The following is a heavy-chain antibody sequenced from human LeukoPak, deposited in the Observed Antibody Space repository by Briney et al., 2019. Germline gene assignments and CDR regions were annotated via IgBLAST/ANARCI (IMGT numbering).Heavy chain of an antibody. CDR2: IKSKTDDETR. Sequence: GWSLSLSRVACGFTLSNAWMNWVRQAPGRGLEWVGLIKSKTDDETRDYAAPVKGRFTIPRDDSDNTLYLQMNSLKNEDTAVYYCVTEGSGSFPTWGERTIVAVSS. J-gene: IGHJ4*02. D-gene: IGHD1-26*01. V-gene: IGHV3-15*01. CDR1: GFTLSNAW. CDR3: VTEGSGSFPT.